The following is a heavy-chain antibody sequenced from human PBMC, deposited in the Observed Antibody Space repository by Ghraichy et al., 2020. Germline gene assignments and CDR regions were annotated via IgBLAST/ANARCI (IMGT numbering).Heavy chain of an antibody. CDR2: ISAGNGNA. CDR1: GYNLSNYN. Sequence: ASLKVSCKASGYNLSNYNMHWVRQAPGQRLEWMGWISAGNGNAKYSQKFQGRVTITRDTSASTAYMELSSLRSEDTAVYYCVRSKLWGQGTLVTVAS. J-gene: IGHJ4*02. V-gene: IGHV1-3*01. CDR3: VRSKL.